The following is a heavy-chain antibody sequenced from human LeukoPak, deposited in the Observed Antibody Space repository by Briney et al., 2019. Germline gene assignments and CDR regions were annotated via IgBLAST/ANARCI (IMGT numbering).Heavy chain of an antibody. CDR2: IKQDGSEK. Sequence: GGSLRLSCAASGFTFSNHYMDWVRQAPGKGLEWVANIKQDGSEKYYVDSVKGRFTISRDNAKNSLYLQMNSLRAEDTAVYYCARDLGGAADYWGQGTLVTVSS. V-gene: IGHV3-7*01. J-gene: IGHJ4*02. CDR3: ARDLGGAADY. CDR1: GFTFSNHY. D-gene: IGHD2-15*01.